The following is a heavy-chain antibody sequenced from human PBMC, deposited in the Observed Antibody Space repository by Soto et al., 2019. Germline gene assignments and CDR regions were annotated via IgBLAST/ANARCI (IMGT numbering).Heavy chain of an antibody. J-gene: IGHJ6*02. V-gene: IGHV4-59*01. D-gene: IGHD3-3*01. CDR2: IYYSGST. CDR3: AATYDFWSGYLPHYCYGIDV. CDR1: GGSISSDY. Sequence: SETLSLTCTVSGGSISSDYWSWIRQPPGKGLEWIGYIYYSGSTNYNPSLKSRVTISVDTSKNQFSLKLSSVTAADTAVYYCAATYDFWSGYLPHYCYGIDVWGQGTTVTVSS.